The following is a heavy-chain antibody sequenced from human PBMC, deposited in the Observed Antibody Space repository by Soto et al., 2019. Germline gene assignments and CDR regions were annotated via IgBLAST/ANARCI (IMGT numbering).Heavy chain of an antibody. J-gene: IGHJ4*02. Sequence: EVQLLESGGGLVQPGGSLRLSCIASGFTFREFTMNWVRQAPGKGLEWVSGIYGSGGEPFYADSVKGRFAISRDNSMNTILLQTSIPSTKDTPEYYGVKDQHRDGFWYFDYLGRGARVPVTS. CDR2: IYGSGGEP. D-gene: IGHD3-3*01. V-gene: IGHV3-23*01. CDR1: GFTFREFT. CDR3: VKDQHRDGFWYFDY.